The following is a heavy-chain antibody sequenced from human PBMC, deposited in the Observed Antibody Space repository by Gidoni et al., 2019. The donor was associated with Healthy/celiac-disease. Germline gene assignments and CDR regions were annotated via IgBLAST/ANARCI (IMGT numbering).Heavy chain of an antibody. CDR1: GFTFTSSA. V-gene: IGHV1-58*01. J-gene: IGHJ4*02. Sequence: QMQLVQSGPEVKKPGTSVKVSCKASGFTFTSSAVQWVRQARGQRLEWIGWIVVGSGNTNYAQKFQERVTITRDMSTSTAYMELSSLRSEDTAVYYCAADVVVAATLGDYWGQGTLVTVSS. CDR3: AADVVVAATLGDY. D-gene: IGHD2-15*01. CDR2: IVVGSGNT.